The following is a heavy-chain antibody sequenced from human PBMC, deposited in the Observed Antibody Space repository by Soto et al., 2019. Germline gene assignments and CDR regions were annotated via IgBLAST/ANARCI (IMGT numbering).Heavy chain of an antibody. CDR1: GFTFSSYA. CDR2: ISYDGSNK. V-gene: IGHV3-30-3*01. Sequence: PGGSLRLSXAASGFTFSSYAMHWVRQAPGKGLEWVAVISYDGSNKYYADSVKGRFTISRDNSKNTLYLQMNSLRAEDTAVYYCARTTVWFGEFSYYFDYWGQGTLVTVSS. CDR3: ARTTVWFGEFSYYFDY. D-gene: IGHD3-10*01. J-gene: IGHJ4*02.